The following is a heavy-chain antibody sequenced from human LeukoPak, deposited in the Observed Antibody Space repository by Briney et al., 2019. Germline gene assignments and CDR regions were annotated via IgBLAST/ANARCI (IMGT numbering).Heavy chain of an antibody. J-gene: IGHJ5*02. CDR1: GFTFNSYR. CDR3: ARGQPLGS. D-gene: IGHD3-16*02. V-gene: IGHV3-7*03. Sequence: PGGSLRLSCVVSGFTFNSYRMSWVRQAPGKGLEWVANIKQDGSEKYYVDSVKGRFIISRDNAKNSLYLQMSSLRVEDTAVYYCARGQPLGSWGQGTLVTVSS. CDR2: IKQDGSEK.